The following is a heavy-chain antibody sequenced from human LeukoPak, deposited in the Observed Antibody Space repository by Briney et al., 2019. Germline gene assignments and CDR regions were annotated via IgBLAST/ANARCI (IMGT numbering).Heavy chain of an antibody. D-gene: IGHD1-26*01. J-gene: IGHJ3*02. CDR2: IIPIFGTA. V-gene: IGHV1-69*05. CDR1: GGTFSSYA. Sequence: SVKVSCKASGGTFSSYAISWVRQAPGQGLEWMGGIIPIFGTANYAQKFQGRVTITTDGSTSTAYMELSSLRSEDTAVYYCARRRLVGATLVAFDIWGQGTMVTVSS. CDR3: ARRRLVGATLVAFDI.